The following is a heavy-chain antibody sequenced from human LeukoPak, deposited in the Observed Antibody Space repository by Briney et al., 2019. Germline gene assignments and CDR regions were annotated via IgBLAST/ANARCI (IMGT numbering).Heavy chain of an antibody. D-gene: IGHD6-13*01. J-gene: IGHJ4*02. CDR2: ITPSNTNI. V-gene: IGHV3-48*01. CDR1: GFAFNTYS. Sequence: GGSLRLSCAASGFAFNTYSMDWVRQAPGKGLEWVSYITPSNTNIQYADSVKGRFTISRDNAENSLYLQMNNLRVEDKAVYYCARDMSSRSWHAFDYWGQGILLTVSS. CDR3: ARDMSSRSWHAFDY.